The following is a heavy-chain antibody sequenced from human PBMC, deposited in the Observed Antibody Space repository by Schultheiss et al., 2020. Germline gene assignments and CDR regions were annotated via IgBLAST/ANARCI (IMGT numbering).Heavy chain of an antibody. D-gene: IGHD3-22*01. CDR3: ATASFASSGPSAGAY. CDR1: GFTFSSYA. Sequence: GGSLRLSCAASGFTFSSYAMHWVRQAPGKGLVWVSRVNSDGSSTSYADSVKGRFTISRDNSKNTLYLQMNSLRAEDTAVYYCATASFASSGPSAGAYWGQGTLVTVSS. CDR2: VNSDGSST. J-gene: IGHJ4*02. V-gene: IGHV3-74*01.